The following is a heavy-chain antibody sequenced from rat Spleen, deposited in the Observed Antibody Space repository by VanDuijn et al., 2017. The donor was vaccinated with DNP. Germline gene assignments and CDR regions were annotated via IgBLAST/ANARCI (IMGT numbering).Heavy chain of an antibody. V-gene: IGHV3-3*01. D-gene: IGHD5-1*01. CDR3: AGATGDYYAMDA. J-gene: IGHJ4*01. CDR2: INSAGST. CDR1: GYSITSSYR. Sequence: EVQLQESGPGLVKPSQSLSLTCSVTGYSITSSYRWNWIRKFPGNKLEWMGYINSAGSTNYNPSLKSRISITRDTSKNQFFLQVNSVTTEDTATYYCAGATGDYYAMDAWGQGTSVTVSS.